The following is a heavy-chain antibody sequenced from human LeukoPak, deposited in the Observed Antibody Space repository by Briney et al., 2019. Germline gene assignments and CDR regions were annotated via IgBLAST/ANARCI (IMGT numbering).Heavy chain of an antibody. J-gene: IGHJ4*02. D-gene: IGHD6-6*01. Sequence: DPGGSLRLSCAASGFTFSDYYMSWVRQAPGKGLEGVSVIYSGGSTYYADSVKGRFTISRDNSKNTLYLQMNSLRAADTAVYYCARDKGTSYLSSFDYWGQGTLVTVSS. CDR1: GFTFSDYY. CDR3: ARDKGTSYLSSFDY. V-gene: IGHV3-66*01. CDR2: IYSGGST.